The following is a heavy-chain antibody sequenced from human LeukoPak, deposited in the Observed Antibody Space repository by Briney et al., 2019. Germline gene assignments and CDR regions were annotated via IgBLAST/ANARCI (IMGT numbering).Heavy chain of an antibody. D-gene: IGHD3-10*02. V-gene: IGHV3-9*01. CDR1: GFTFDDYA. CDR2: ISWNSGSI. J-gene: IGHJ6*04. Sequence: GGSLRLSCAASGFTFDDYAMHWVRQAPGKGLEWVSGISWNSGSIGYADSVKGRFTISRDNAKNSLYLQMNSLRAEDTAVYYCAELGISMIGGVWGKGTTVTISS. CDR3: AELGISMIGGV.